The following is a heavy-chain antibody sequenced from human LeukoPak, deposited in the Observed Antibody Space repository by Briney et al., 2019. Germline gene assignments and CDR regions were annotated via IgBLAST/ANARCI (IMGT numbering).Heavy chain of an antibody. D-gene: IGHD3-3*01. CDR2: ISGSAGTT. CDR1: GLSFSGYA. CDR3: AKGALEWTYYFDY. V-gene: IGHV3-23*01. Sequence: PGGSLRLACAASGLSFSGYAMTWVRHAPGKGLECISAISGSAGTTYYADSVKGRFTISRDNSKSTLYLQMSSLRAEDTAVYYCAKGALEWTYYFDYWGQGTLVTVSS. J-gene: IGHJ4*02.